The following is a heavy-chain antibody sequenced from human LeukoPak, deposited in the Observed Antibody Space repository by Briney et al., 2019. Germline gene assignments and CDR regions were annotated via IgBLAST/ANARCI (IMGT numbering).Heavy chain of an antibody. V-gene: IGHV3-20*04. CDR2: INWNGGSI. D-gene: IGHD2-15*01. Sequence: PGRSLRLSCAASGFNFHDYGMTWVRQAPGKGLEWVSGINWNGGSISYADSVKGRFTISRDNAKNSLYLRMNSLRAEDTALYYCARIGAGGYGAFDIWGQGTMVTASS. CDR3: ARIGAGGYGAFDI. CDR1: GFNFHDYG. J-gene: IGHJ3*02.